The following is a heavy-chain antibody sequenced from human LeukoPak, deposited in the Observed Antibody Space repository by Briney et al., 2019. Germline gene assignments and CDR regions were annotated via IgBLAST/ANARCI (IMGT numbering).Heavy chain of an antibody. Sequence: SETLSLTCAVSGYSISSGYYWGWIRQPPGKGLEWIGSIYHSGSTYYNPSLKSRVTISVDTSKNQFSLKLSSVTAADTAVYYCARVGGSRDYWGQGTLVTVSS. CDR3: ARVGGSRDY. V-gene: IGHV4-38-2*01. J-gene: IGHJ4*02. CDR2: IYHSGST. D-gene: IGHD3-16*01. CDR1: GYSISSGYY.